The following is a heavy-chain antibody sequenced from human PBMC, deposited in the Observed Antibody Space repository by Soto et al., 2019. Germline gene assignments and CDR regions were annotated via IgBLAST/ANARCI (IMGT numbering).Heavy chain of an antibody. CDR1: GGSISSSSYF. J-gene: IGHJ5*02. V-gene: IGHV4-39*01. CDR3: ARHPSAFWFDP. Sequence: PSETLSLTCSVSGGSISSSSYFWGWIRQPPGKGLEWIGSIYYSGSTYYNPSLKSRITVSVDTSKNQFSLKLSSVTAADTAVYYCARHPSAFWFDPWGQGTLVTVSS. D-gene: IGHD6-19*01. CDR2: IYYSGST.